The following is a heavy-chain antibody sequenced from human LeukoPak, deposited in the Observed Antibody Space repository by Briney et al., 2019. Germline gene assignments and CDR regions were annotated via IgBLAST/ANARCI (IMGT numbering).Heavy chain of an antibody. Sequence: GGSLRLSCAASGFTFSSYGMHWVRQAPGKGLEWVAVISYDGSNQYYADSVKGRFTISRDNSKNTLYLQMNSLRADDTATYYCARNQQLGGHSYYYYGMDVWGQGTTVTVSS. J-gene: IGHJ6*02. CDR1: GFTFSSYG. D-gene: IGHD3-16*01. CDR2: ISYDGSNQ. V-gene: IGHV3-30*03. CDR3: ARNQQLGGHSYYYYGMDV.